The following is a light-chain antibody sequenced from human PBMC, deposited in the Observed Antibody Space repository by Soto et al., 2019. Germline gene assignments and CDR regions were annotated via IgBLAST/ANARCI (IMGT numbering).Light chain of an antibody. J-gene: IGKJ2*01. V-gene: IGKV1-5*01. CDR3: QQYNSYPNT. CDR2: DAS. Sequence: DTQMTQSPSSLSASVGDRVTITCRASQSVSSWLAWYQQKPGKAPKLLIYDASNLESGVPSTFGGSGSGTEFTLTISSLQPDDVATYFCQQYNSYPNTFGQGTKVDIK. CDR1: QSVSSW.